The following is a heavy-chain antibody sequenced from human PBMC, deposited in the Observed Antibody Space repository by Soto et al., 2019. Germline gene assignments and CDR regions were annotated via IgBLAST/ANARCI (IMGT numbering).Heavy chain of an antibody. J-gene: IGHJ6*02. V-gene: IGHV3-66*01. Sequence: EVQLLESGGALVQPGGSLRLSCEVSGFSVTRNYMSWVRQRPGKGLEWVSVIYSGTNTYYGDSVKGRFTISRDDSKTRVYRNMNTLRDEEKAVYVDARGVGGDYDSLRYSFGMDVWGQGTPVTVS. D-gene: IGHD4-17*01. CDR2: IYSGTNT. CDR1: GFSVTRNY. CDR3: ARGVGGDYDSLRYSFGMDV.